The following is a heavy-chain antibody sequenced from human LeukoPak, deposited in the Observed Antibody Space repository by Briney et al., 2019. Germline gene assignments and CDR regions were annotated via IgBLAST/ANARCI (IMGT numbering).Heavy chain of an antibody. Sequence: SETLSLTCTVSGGSISSYYWSWIRQPPGKGLEWIGYTYYSGSTSYNPSLKSRVTISVDMSKNQFSLKLNSVTAADTAVYFCAREIRTTVTRYYYYMDVWGKGTTVSVSS. CDR1: GGSISSYY. CDR2: TYYSGST. CDR3: AREIRTTVTRYYYYMDV. V-gene: IGHV4-59*12. J-gene: IGHJ6*03. D-gene: IGHD4-17*01.